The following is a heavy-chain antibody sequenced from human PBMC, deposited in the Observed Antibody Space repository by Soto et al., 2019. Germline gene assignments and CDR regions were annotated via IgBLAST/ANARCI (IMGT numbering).Heavy chain of an antibody. Sequence: GGSLRLSCAASGSTFSSYAMHWVRQAPGKGLEWVAVISYDGSNKYYADSVKGRFTISRDNSKNTLYLQMNSLRAEDTAVYYCQSSSIAAAGPFDYWGQGTLVTVSS. CDR1: GSTFSSYA. V-gene: IGHV3-30-3*01. D-gene: IGHD6-13*01. CDR2: ISYDGSNK. CDR3: QSSSIAAAGPFDY. J-gene: IGHJ4*02.